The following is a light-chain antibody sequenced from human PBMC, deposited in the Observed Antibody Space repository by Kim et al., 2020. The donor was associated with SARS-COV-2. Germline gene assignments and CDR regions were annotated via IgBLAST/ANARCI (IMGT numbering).Light chain of an antibody. Sequence: QRVTISWSGRKSDIGSNTVNWYQQFPGRAPRLLIHTNDQRPSGVPERFSGSKSGTSASLAINGLQSEDEADYYCAAWDESLNGPYVLGTGTKVTVL. V-gene: IGLV1-44*01. CDR3: AAWDESLNGPYV. J-gene: IGLJ1*01. CDR2: TND. CDR1: KSDIGSNT.